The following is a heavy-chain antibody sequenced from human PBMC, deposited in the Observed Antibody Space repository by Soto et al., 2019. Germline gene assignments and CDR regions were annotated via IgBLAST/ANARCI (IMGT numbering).Heavy chain of an antibody. V-gene: IGHV4-34*01. CDR2: INHSGST. CDR3: ARGRYIWGSYRPNWFDP. Sequence: SETLSLTCAVYGGSFSGYYWSWIRQPPGKGLEWIGEINHSGSTNYNPSLKSRVTISVDTSKNQFSLKLSSVTAADTAVYYCARGRYIWGSYRPNWFDPWGQGTLVTVSS. D-gene: IGHD3-16*02. J-gene: IGHJ5*02. CDR1: GGSFSGYY.